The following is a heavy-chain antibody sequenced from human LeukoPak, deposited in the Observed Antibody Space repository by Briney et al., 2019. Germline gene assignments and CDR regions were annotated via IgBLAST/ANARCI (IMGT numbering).Heavy chain of an antibody. V-gene: IGHV4-39*07. Sequence: SSETLSLTCTVSGGSISSRSYYWGWIRQPPGKGLEWIGSIYYSGSTYYNPSLKSRVTISVDTSKNQFSLKLSSVTAADTAVYYCARTNMVRYDMDVWGQGTTVTVSS. CDR1: GGSISSRSYY. CDR3: ARTNMVRYDMDV. D-gene: IGHD3-10*01. J-gene: IGHJ6*02. CDR2: IYYSGST.